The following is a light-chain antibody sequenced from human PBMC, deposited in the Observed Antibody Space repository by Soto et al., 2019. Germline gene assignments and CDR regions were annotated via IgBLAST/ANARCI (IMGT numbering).Light chain of an antibody. CDR3: QHANPFPYN. CDR2: SAS. V-gene: IGKV1-12*02. J-gene: IGKJ4*01. CDR1: KDINTW. Sequence: DIQMTQSTYSVSASVGDRVTITCRAGKDINTWLAGYQQRPGKAPKLLIYSASSLQSGVPSRFSGRGSGTEYTLTIISQQHEDFETYSCQHANPFPYNFCGGTKEEIK.